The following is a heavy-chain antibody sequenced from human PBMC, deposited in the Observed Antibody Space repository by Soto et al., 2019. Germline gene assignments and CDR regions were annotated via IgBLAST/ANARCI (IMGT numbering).Heavy chain of an antibody. CDR3: ACSSGNYGDDAFDV. J-gene: IGHJ3*01. Sequence: PSETLSLTCVVTGDSITSSEWWSWVRQPPGKGLEWIGEVYQGGSTNYKSSLKSRVSISVDKSKNQFSLTLRSVTAADTAVYYCACSSGNYGDDAFDVWSQGTLVT. D-gene: IGHD3-10*01. CDR2: VYQGGST. CDR1: GDSITSSEW. V-gene: IGHV4-4*02.